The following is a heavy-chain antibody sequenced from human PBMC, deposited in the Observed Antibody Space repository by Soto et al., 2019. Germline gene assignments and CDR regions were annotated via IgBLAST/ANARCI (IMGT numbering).Heavy chain of an antibody. CDR3: ARETSYGQSATIVGEF. V-gene: IGHV3-48*03. Sequence: EVQLVESGGRLVQPGGSLRLSCVGSGFRFNEYEINWVRQAPGKGLEWISYINSGGSLIYYAASVKGRFIISRDNYKDSVYLRMNSLRADDTALYYCARETSYGQSATIVGEFWGQGTLVTVSS. D-gene: IGHD3-10*01. J-gene: IGHJ4*02. CDR2: INSGGSLI. CDR1: GFRFNEYE.